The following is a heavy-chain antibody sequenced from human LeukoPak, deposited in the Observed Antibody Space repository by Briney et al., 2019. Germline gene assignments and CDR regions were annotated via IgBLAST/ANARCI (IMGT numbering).Heavy chain of an antibody. J-gene: IGHJ4*01. V-gene: IGHV3-74*01. CDR2: VNSDGSST. CDR1: GFTFSSNW. CDR3: ARAVYYSNYLGY. D-gene: IGHD3-10*01. Sequence: GGSLRLSCAASGFTFSSNWMHWVRQAPGKGLVWVSRVNSDGSSTNYADSVKGRFTISRDNAKNTLYLQMNSLRAEDTAMYYCARAVYYSNYLGYWGQGSLVTVSS.